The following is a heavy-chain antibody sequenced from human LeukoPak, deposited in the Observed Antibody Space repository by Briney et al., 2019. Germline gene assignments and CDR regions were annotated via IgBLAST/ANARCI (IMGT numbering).Heavy chain of an antibody. CDR3: ARESETSRRFYAP. CDR2: IYPGDSDA. J-gene: IGHJ5*02. D-gene: IGHD2-2*01. CDR1: GYTFSNYW. V-gene: IGHV5-51*01. Sequence: GESLKISCTGSGYTFSNYWIGWVRQMPGKGPEWMGIIYPGDSDATYSPSFRGQVTFSVDESRTTVYLEWTSLKASDTAMYFCARESETSRRFYAPWGQGTLVTVSS.